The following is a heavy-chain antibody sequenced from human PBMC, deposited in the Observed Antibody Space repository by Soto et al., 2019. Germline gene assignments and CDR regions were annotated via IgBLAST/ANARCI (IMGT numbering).Heavy chain of an antibody. CDR3: ARSGQGSGYLNWFDP. V-gene: IGHV4-31*03. CDR2: IYYSGST. Sequence: SETLSLTCIVSGDSTSSGGYYWTWIRQHPGKGLEWIGYIYYSGSTYYNPSLKSRVTISVDTSKNQFSLKLSSVTAADTAVYYCARSGQGSGYLNWFDPWGQGTLVTVSS. CDR1: GDSTSSGGYY. D-gene: IGHD3-3*01. J-gene: IGHJ5*02.